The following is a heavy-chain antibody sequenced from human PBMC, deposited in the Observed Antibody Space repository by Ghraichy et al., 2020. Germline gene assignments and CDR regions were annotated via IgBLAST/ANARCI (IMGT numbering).Heavy chain of an antibody. Sequence: GGSLRLSCAASGFTFSNAWMSWVRQAPGKGLEWVGLIKRKTDGGTTDYAAPVKGRFTISRDDSKNTLYLQMNSLKTEDTAVYYCTTPYGGDSGSFDYWGQGTLVTVSS. V-gene: IGHV3-15*01. CDR1: GFTFSNAW. J-gene: IGHJ4*02. CDR2: IKRKTDGGTT. D-gene: IGHD4-23*01. CDR3: TTPYGGDSGSFDY.